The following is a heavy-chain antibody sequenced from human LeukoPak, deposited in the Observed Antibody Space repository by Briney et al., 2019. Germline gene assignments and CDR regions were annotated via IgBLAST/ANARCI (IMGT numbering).Heavy chain of an antibody. V-gene: IGHV4-31*03. J-gene: IGHJ4*02. Sequence: SETLSLTCTVSGGSISSGGYYWSWIRQHPGKGLEWIGYIYYSGSTYYNPSLKSRVTISVDTYKNQFSLKLSSVTAADTAVYYCARVDTGRIGVDYWGQGTLVTVSS. CDR2: IYYSGST. CDR1: GGSISSGGYY. CDR3: ARVDTGRIGVDY. D-gene: IGHD5-18*01.